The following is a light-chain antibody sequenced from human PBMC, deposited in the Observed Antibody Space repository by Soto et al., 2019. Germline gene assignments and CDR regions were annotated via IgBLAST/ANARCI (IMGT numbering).Light chain of an antibody. Sequence: QSALTQPRSVSGSPGQSVTISCTGTSSDVGAYDFVSWYQQHPGKAPQLMIYDVTKRPSGVPDRFSGSKSGNTASLTISGLQAEDEADYYCSSYTSTRTYVFGTGTKLTVL. CDR1: SSDVGAYDF. CDR3: SSYTSTRTYV. J-gene: IGLJ1*01. V-gene: IGLV2-11*01. CDR2: DVT.